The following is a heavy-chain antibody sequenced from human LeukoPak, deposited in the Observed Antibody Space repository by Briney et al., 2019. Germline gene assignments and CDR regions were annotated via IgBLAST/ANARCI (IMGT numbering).Heavy chain of an antibody. D-gene: IGHD4-23*01. V-gene: IGHV4-30-4*01. CDR2: IYYSGST. CDR3: ARYYGGNFGYYFDY. CDR1: GGSISSGDYY. J-gene: IGHJ4*02. Sequence: SETLSLTCTVSGGSISSGDYYWSWLRQPPGKGLEWIGYIYYSGSTYYNPSLKSRVTISVDTSKNQFSLKLSSVTAADTAVYYCARYYGGNFGYYFDYWGQGTLVTVSS.